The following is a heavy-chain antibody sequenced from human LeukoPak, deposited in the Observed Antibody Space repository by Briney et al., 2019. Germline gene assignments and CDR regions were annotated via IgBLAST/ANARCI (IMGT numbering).Heavy chain of an antibody. V-gene: IGHV1-46*01. D-gene: IGHD2-15*01. J-gene: IGHJ5*02. Sequence: ASVKVSCKASGYTFTSYYMHWVRQAPGQGLEWMGIINPRGGSTSYAQKFQGRVTMTRDTSTSTAYMELSRLRSDDTAVYYCAREVAATDNWFDPWGQGTLVTVSS. CDR3: AREVAATDNWFDP. CDR2: INPRGGST. CDR1: GYTFTSYY.